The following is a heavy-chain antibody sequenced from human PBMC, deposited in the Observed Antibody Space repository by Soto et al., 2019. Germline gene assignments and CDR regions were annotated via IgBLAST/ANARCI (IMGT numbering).Heavy chain of an antibody. CDR1: GGSISGYY. Sequence: QVQLQESGPGLVKPSETLSLTCTVSGGSISGYYWSWIRQPPGKGLEWIGYMYNTGSTVYNPPFKSRGTIAVDTYKNQFALKLKSVAAADTAVYYCARDLWGYCGTDCYPLDVWGQGTTVTVSS. CDR3: ARDLWGYCGTDCYPLDV. J-gene: IGHJ6*02. CDR2: MYNTGST. V-gene: IGHV4-59*01. D-gene: IGHD2-21*02.